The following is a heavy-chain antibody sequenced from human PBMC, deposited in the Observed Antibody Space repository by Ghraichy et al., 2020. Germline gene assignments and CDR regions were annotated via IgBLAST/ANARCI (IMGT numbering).Heavy chain of an antibody. CDR3: ARHNVIAASNPFDP. D-gene: IGHD6-25*01. Sequence: SETLSLTCTVSGGSISGSSFYWGWIRHPPGKGLEWIGSIYYSGSISYNPSLKSRVTISVDTSKNQFSLKLSSVTAPDTAVYYCARHNVIAASNPFDPWGQGTLVTVSS. CDR1: GGSISGSSFY. CDR2: IYYSGSI. J-gene: IGHJ5*02. V-gene: IGHV4-39*01.